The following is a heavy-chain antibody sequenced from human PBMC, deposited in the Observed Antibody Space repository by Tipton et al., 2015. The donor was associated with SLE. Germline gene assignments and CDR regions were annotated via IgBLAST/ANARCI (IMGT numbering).Heavy chain of an antibody. V-gene: IGHV4-61*02. CDR2: MYITGSA. CDR1: GVSITSYTYS. CDR3: ARSLPEYQYRVEYFQH. D-gene: IGHD2-2*01. J-gene: IGHJ1*01. Sequence: TLSLTCIVSGVSITSYTYSWSWIRQSAGKGLEWLGRMYITGSAIYNPSRKSRVTISVDTSKNQFSLKLSSVTAADAAVYYCARSLPEYQYRVEYFQHWGQGTLVTVSS.